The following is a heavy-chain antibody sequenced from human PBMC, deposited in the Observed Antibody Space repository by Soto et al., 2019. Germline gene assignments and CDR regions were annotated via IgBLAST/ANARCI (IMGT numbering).Heavy chain of an antibody. D-gene: IGHD1-26*01. CDR2: IYPGDSDT. CDR1: GYSFTSYW. Sequence: GESLKISCKGSGYSFTSYWIGWVRQMPGKGLEWMGIIYPGDSDTRYSPSFQGQVTISADKSISTAYLQWSSLKASDTAMYYCAGLGGTDGVSYGMDVWGQGTTVTVSS. J-gene: IGHJ6*02. CDR3: AGLGGTDGVSYGMDV. V-gene: IGHV5-51*01.